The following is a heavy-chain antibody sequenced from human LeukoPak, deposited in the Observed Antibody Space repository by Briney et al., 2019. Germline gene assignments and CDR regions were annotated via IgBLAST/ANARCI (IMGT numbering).Heavy chain of an antibody. Sequence: GGSLRLSCAASGFTFSSYTMNWVRQAPGKGLEWVSCISKGSVYTYYADSVKGRFTISRDNAKNTLYLQMNSLRAEDTAVYYCAKDLSTLVRGVITLWGQGALVTVSS. J-gene: IGHJ4*02. CDR2: ISKGSVYT. CDR3: AKDLSTLVRGVITL. V-gene: IGHV3-21*04. CDR1: GFTFSSYT. D-gene: IGHD3-10*01.